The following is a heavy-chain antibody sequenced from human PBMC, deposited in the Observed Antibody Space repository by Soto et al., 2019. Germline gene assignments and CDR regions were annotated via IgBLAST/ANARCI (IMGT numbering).Heavy chain of an antibody. CDR2: ISGSGGGT. V-gene: IGHV3-23*01. CDR1: GFTFSNYA. Sequence: GGSLRLAXAASGFTFSNYAMSWVRQAPGKGLERVPAISGSGGGTYYADSVKGRFTISRGNSKNTLYLQMNSPRAEDTAVYCRSKDPRVHYSDSGSSCHWGQVTRVTVSS. J-gene: IGHJ4*02. D-gene: IGHD3-10*01. CDR3: SKDPRVHYSDSGSSCH.